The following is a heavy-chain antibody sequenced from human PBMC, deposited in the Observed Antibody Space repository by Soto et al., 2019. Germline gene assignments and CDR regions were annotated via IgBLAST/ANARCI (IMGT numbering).Heavy chain of an antibody. D-gene: IGHD6-13*01. Sequence: EVQLVESGGGLVQPGRSLRLSCAASGFPFDDYAMHWVRRVPGKGLEWVSGINWNSGSIGYGDSVKGRFAISRDNAKNSLRLQMNSLSAEDTAFYYCVKDESINWYSGHFRHWGQGTLVTVSS. J-gene: IGHJ1*01. CDR2: INWNSGSI. V-gene: IGHV3-9*01. CDR1: GFPFDDYA. CDR3: VKDESINWYSGHFRH.